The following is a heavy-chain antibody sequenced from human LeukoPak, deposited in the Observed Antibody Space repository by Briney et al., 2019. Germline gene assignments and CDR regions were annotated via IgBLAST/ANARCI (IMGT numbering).Heavy chain of an antibody. CDR3: AKGGGWLYYFDY. J-gene: IGHJ4*02. CDR1: GFTFSRFT. Sequence: GALRLSCAASGFTFSRFTMNWVRQAPGKGLEWVSGISGSDSSTYYADSVKGRFTISRDNSKNTLYLQMNSLRAEDTAVYYCAKGGGWLYYFDYWGQGTLVTVSS. CDR2: ISGSDSST. D-gene: IGHD4-23*01. V-gene: IGHV3-23*01.